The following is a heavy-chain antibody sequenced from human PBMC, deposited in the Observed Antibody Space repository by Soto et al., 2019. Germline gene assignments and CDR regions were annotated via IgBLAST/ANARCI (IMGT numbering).Heavy chain of an antibody. CDR3: AKEADTVDWPYYFDY. V-gene: IGHV3-30*18. D-gene: IGHD5-12*01. Sequence: GGSLRLSCAASGFTFSSYGMHWVRKAPGKGLEWVAVISYDGSNKYYADSVKGRFTISRDNSKNTLYLQMNSLRAEDTAVYYCAKEADTVDWPYYFDYWGQGTLVTVSS. CDR2: ISYDGSNK. J-gene: IGHJ4*02. CDR1: GFTFSSYG.